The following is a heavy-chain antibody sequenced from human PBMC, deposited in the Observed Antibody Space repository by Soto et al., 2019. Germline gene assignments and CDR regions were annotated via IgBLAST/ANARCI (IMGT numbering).Heavy chain of an antibody. CDR1: GGSISSGDYY. CDR3: DRDRAPRAFDI. CDR2: IYYSGST. J-gene: IGHJ3*02. V-gene: IGHV4-30-4*01. Sequence: PSETLSLTCTVSGGSISSGDYYWSWIRQPPGKGLEWIGYIYYSGSTYYNPSLKSRVTISVDTSKNQFSLKLSSVTAADTAVYYCDRDRAPRAFDIWGQGTMVTVSS. D-gene: IGHD3-10*01.